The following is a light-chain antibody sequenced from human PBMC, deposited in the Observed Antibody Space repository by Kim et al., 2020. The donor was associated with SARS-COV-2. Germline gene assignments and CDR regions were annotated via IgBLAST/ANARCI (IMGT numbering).Light chain of an antibody. Sequence: GQSVPISCTGTSSDVGGYNYVSWYQQHPGKAPKLMIYDVSKRPSGVPDRFSGSKSGNTASLTISGLQAEDEADYYCCSYAGSYKGVFGGGTQLTVL. CDR2: DVS. CDR1: SSDVGGYNY. V-gene: IGLV2-11*01. CDR3: CSYAGSYKGV. J-gene: IGLJ2*01.